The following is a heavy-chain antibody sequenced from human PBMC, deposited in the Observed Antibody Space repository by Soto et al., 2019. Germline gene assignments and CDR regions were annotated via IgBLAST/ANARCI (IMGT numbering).Heavy chain of an antibody. CDR3: AKDLPGWSYYYYGMDV. V-gene: IGHV3-23*01. CDR2: ISGSGGST. J-gene: IGHJ6*02. CDR1: GFTFSSYA. D-gene: IGHD6-19*01. Sequence: GGSLRLSCAASGFTFSSYAMSWVRQAPGKGLEWVSAISGSGGSTYYADSVKGRFTISRDNSKNTLYLQMNSLRAEDTAVYYCAKDLPGWSYYYYGMDVWGQGTTVTVSS.